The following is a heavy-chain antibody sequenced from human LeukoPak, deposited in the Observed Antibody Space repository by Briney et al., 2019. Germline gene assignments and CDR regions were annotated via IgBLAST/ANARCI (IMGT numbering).Heavy chain of an antibody. D-gene: IGHD3-22*01. CDR1: DDSLSSRY. V-gene: IGHV4-59*11. CDR2: ISYSGST. Sequence: PSETLSLTCTVYDDSLSSRYWSWIRQPPGKGLEWLGYISYSGSTNYNPSLKSRVTMSLDTSKNQFSLKLSSVTAADTAVYYCARYYYDSSGYYYFDYWGQGTLVTVSS. J-gene: IGHJ4*02. CDR3: ARYYYDSSGYYYFDY.